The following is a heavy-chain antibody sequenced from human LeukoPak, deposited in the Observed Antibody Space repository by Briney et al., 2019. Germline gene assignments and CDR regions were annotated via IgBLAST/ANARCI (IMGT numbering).Heavy chain of an antibody. J-gene: IGHJ4*01. Sequence: SAKVSYKASGCTFSNYAMSWVRQAPGQGLDWMGRINPSAGNARYAQKFQGRAAMTRDGSTSTLYMELNSLRSEDTAVYYWAREGVDAVSMDYWREGTLVTVS. V-gene: IGHV1-46*01. CDR1: GCTFSNYA. D-gene: IGHD5-18*01. CDR2: INPSAGNA. CDR3: AREGVDAVSMDY.